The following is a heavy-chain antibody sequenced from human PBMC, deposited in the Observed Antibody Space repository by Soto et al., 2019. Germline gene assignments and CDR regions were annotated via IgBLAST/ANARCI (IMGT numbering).Heavy chain of an antibody. CDR2: IWYDGSNK. V-gene: IGHV3-33*01. CDR1: GCTCSSYG. J-gene: IGHJ3*02. D-gene: IGHD3-10*01. CDR3: AREGGYNAFDI. Sequence: XGSLRLSCSAAGCTCSSYGRHWVRQAPGKGLEWVAVIWYDGSNKYYADSVTGRFTISRDNSKNTLYLQMNSLRAEDTAVYYCAREGGYNAFDIWRPGTMVTVSS.